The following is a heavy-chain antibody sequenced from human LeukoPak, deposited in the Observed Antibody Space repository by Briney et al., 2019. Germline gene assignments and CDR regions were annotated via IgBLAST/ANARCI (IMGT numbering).Heavy chain of an antibody. J-gene: IGHJ4*02. V-gene: IGHV3-9*01. D-gene: IGHD3-9*01. CDR1: GFTFDDYA. Sequence: GGSLRLSCAASGFTFDDYAMHWVRQAPGKGLELVSGIIWNSGSIGYADSVKGRFTISRDNAQNSLYLQMNSLRAEDTAFFFFKQKTAYDILTGYQFDYWGQGTLVTVSS. CDR3: KQKTAYDILTGYQFDY. CDR2: IIWNSGSI.